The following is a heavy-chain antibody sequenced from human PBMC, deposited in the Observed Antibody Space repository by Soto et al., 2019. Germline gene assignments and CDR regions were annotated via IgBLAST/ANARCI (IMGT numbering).Heavy chain of an antibody. J-gene: IGHJ4*02. Sequence: SETLSLTCTVSCGSISSGGYYWSWIRQHPGKGLEWIGYIYYSGSTYYNPSLKSRVTISVDTSKNQFSLKLSSVTAADTAVYYCARETITGTTGPDYWGQGTLVTVSS. CDR2: IYYSGST. V-gene: IGHV4-31*03. CDR1: CGSISSGGYY. CDR3: ARETITGTTGPDY. D-gene: IGHD1-7*01.